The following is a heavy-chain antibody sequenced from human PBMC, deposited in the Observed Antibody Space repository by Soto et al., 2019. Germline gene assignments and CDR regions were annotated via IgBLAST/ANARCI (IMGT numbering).Heavy chain of an antibody. D-gene: IGHD2-8*01. CDR2: MNPNSGNT. V-gene: IGHV1-8*01. CDR3: ARRARYCTNGVCYPNSPRNWFDP. Sequence: ASVKVSCKASGYTFTSYDINWVRQATGQGQERMGWMNPNSGNTGYAQKFQGRVTMTRNTSISTAYMELSSLRSEDTAVYYCARRARYCTNGVCYPNSPRNWFDPWGQGTLVTVSS. J-gene: IGHJ5*02. CDR1: GYTFTSYD.